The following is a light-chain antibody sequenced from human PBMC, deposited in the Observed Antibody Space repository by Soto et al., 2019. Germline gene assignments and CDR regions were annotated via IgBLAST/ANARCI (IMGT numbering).Light chain of an antibody. CDR2: DAS. CDR3: QKHDGVPL. Sequence: DIQLTQSPSSLSASVGDRVTITCQASQDISNHLNWYQQKPGKAPNLLIYDASDLETGVPSRFSGGGSGTFFSFTINSLQPEDIATYYCQKHDGVPLFGPGTKVDIQ. V-gene: IGKV1-33*01. CDR1: QDISNH. J-gene: IGKJ3*01.